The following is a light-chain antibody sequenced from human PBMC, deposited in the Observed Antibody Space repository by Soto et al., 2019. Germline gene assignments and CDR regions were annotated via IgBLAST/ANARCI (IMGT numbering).Light chain of an antibody. CDR2: TAS. J-gene: IGKJ1*01. CDR3: QQSYSIPWT. CDR1: QSISTY. Sequence: DIQMTQSPSSLSASVGDRVTITCRASQSISTYVNWYQQKPGKAPNLLIYTASSLESGVPSRFSGSGSGTDFTLTISSLQPEDFAIYSCQQSYSIPWTFGQGTKVDIK. V-gene: IGKV1-39*01.